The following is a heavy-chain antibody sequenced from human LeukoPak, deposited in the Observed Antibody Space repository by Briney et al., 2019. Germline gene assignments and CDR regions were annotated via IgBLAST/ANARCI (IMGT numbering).Heavy chain of an antibody. J-gene: IGHJ3*02. D-gene: IGHD2-15*01. V-gene: IGHV3-23*01. CDR1: GFTFSSYA. CDR2: ISGSGGST. Sequence: GESLRLSCAASGFTFSSYAMSWVRQAPGKGLEWVSAISGSGGSTYYADSVKGRFTISRDNSKNTLYLQMNSLRAEDTAVYYCAKVGHGRGAFDIWGQGTMVTVSS. CDR3: AKVGHGRGAFDI.